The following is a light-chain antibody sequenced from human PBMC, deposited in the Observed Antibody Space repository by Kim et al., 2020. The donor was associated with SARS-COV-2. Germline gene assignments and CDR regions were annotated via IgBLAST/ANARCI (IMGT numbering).Light chain of an antibody. J-gene: IGLJ2*01. Sequence: SSTLSRPRTRAAFGGYHIVAWYQHHPGQAPTVMIYGVNKRPSRVPDRFSGSKSGNPASLTVSGLQAEDEADYYCSSYAGRQNLVFGGGTQLTVL. CDR2: GVN. V-gene: IGLV2-8*01. CDR1: RAAFGGYHI. CDR3: SSYAGRQNLV.